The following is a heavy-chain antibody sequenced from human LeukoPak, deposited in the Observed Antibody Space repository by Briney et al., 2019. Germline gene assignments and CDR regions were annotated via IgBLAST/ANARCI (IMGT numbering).Heavy chain of an antibody. D-gene: IGHD2-15*01. Sequence: SETLSLTCTVSGGSINNYYWSWVRQPAGKGLEWIGRIYTRGSTNYNPSLKSLVTMSVGTSKNQFSLKLSSVTAADTAVYYCARGRYCSADICSGGDAFDIWGQGTMVSVSS. CDR2: IYTRGST. CDR1: GGSINNYY. J-gene: IGHJ3*02. CDR3: ARGRYCSADICSGGDAFDI. V-gene: IGHV4-4*07.